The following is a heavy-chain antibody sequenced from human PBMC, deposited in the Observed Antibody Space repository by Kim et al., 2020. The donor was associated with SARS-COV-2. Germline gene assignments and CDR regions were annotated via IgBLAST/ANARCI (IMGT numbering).Heavy chain of an antibody. Sequence: SETLSLTCTVSGGSISSSSYYWGWIRQPPGKGLEWIGSIYYSGSTYYNPSLKSRVTISVDTSKNQFSLKLSSVTAADTAVYYCAREGIAAAGTVDGGDYWGQGTLVTVSS. CDR3: AREGIAAAGTVDGGDY. CDR1: GGSISSSSYY. J-gene: IGHJ4*02. V-gene: IGHV4-39*02. CDR2: IYYSGST. D-gene: IGHD6-13*01.